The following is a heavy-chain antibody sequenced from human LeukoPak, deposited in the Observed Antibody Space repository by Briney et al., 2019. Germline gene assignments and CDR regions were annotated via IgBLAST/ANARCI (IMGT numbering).Heavy chain of an antibody. D-gene: IGHD3-10*01. J-gene: IGHJ4*02. V-gene: IGHV4-34*01. Sequence: PSETLSLTCAVYGGSLSGYYWSWIRQPPGKGLEWIGEISHGGSTNYNPSLESRVTISVDTSKKQFSLKLSSVTAADTAVYYCARDTTMVRGVSQHGVDYWGQGTLVTVSS. CDR3: ARDTTMVRGVSQHGVDY. CDR1: GGSLSGYY. CDR2: ISHGGST.